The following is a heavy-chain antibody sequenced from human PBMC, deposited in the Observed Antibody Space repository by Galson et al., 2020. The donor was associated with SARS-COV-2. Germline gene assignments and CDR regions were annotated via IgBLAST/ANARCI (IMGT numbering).Heavy chain of an antibody. V-gene: IGHV3-30*19. CDR1: EPTSSSTR. Sequence: QLGESPKTPSKAPEPTSSSTRMQEHTPEPHKVLERAEAISYDGSNKYYADSVKGRFTISRDNSKNTLYLQMNSLRAEDTAVYYCARDSSSWF. CDR3: ARDSSSWF. CDR2: ISYDGSNK. D-gene: IGHD6-13*01. J-gene: IGHJ5*01.